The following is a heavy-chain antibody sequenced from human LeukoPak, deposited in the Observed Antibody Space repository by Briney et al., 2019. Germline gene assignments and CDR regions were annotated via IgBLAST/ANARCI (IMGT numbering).Heavy chain of an antibody. J-gene: IGHJ4*02. V-gene: IGHV3-30*03. CDR3: ATTLGSGWKFDY. D-gene: IGHD6-19*01. CDR2: ISYDGSSR. CDR1: GFIFRNYG. Sequence: GGSLRLSCAASGFIFRNYGMHWVRQAPGKGLEWVAVISYDGSSRYNPDSVKGRFTISRDNSKNTLYLQMNSLRPEDTAVYYCATTLGSGWKFDYWGQGTLVTVSS.